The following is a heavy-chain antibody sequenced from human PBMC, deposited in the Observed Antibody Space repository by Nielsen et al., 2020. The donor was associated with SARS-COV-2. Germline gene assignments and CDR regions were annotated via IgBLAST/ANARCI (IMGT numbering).Heavy chain of an antibody. V-gene: IGHV3-48*02. D-gene: IGHD2-2*01. CDR3: ARQTVSSYQLLRKYYYYIDV. CDR2: INGGETHV. CDR1: GFTFSASG. Sequence: GESLKISCAASGFTFSASGMNWVRQAPGRGLEWISYINGGETHVYYATSVKGRFTIFRDNAKNALYLQMNSLRDDDTAVYYCARQTVSSYQLLRKYYYYIDVWGKGTTVTVSS. J-gene: IGHJ6*03.